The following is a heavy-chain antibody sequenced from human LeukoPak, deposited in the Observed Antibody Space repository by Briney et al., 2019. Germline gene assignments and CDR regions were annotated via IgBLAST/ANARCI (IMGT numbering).Heavy chain of an antibody. V-gene: IGHV4-39*02. D-gene: IGHD2-8*01. J-gene: IGHJ4*02. Sequence: SETLSLTCTVSGGSTCSTTYYCGWIRPPPGKWLEWIGSIYHTGGTYDNPSLKSRATLSLDTSKNQLSLSLTSLTAADPAVYDRSGERACTIVDYWGQGTLVTVSS. CDR3: SGERACTIVDY. CDR2: IYHTGGT. CDR1: GGSTCSTTYY.